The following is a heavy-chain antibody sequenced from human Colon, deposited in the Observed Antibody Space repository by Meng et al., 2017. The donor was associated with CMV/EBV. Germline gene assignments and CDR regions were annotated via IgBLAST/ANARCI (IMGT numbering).Heavy chain of an antibody. CDR3: TREPADTGCFDY. J-gene: IGHJ4*02. Sequence: RKSYGYTFTGYYFHWVGQAPGQGLEWMGLISLGDGITSYAQKFKGRVSVTRDTSTSTVYMGLSGLTSDDTAVYYCTREPADTGCFDYWGQGTLVTVSS. CDR2: ISLGDGIT. V-gene: IGHV1-46*01. D-gene: IGHD5-18*01. CDR1: GYTFTGYY.